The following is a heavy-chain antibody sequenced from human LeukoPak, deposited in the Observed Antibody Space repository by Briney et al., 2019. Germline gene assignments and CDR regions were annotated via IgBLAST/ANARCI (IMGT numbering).Heavy chain of an antibody. D-gene: IGHD6-13*01. CDR3: ARGSLYSSSWYLY. J-gene: IGHJ4*02. CDR1: GFTFSRYS. Sequence: GGSTRLSCAASGFTFSRYSMNWVRQAPGKGLEWVSSISSSSSYIYYADSVKGRFTISRDNAKNSLYLQMNSLRAEDTAVYYCARGSLYSSSWYLYWGQGTLVTVSS. V-gene: IGHV3-21*01. CDR2: ISSSSSYI.